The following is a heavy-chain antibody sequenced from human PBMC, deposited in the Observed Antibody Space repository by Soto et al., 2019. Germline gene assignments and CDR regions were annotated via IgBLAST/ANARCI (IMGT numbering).Heavy chain of an antibody. D-gene: IGHD3-3*01. Sequence: GESLKISCKGSGYSFTSYWIGWVRQMPGKGLEWMGIIYPGDSDTRYSPSFQGQVTISADKSISTAYLQWSSLKASDTAMYYCARLSHYDFWSGEYYYYGMDVWGQGTTVTVSS. CDR2: IYPGDSDT. CDR3: ARLSHYDFWSGEYYYYGMDV. CDR1: GYSFTSYW. V-gene: IGHV5-51*01. J-gene: IGHJ6*02.